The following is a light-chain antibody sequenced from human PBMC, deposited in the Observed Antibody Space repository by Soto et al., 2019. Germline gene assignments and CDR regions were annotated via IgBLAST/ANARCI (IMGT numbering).Light chain of an antibody. CDR3: SSYTSSITLVV. J-gene: IGLJ2*01. CDR1: SSDVGGYNY. Sequence: QSALTQPASVSGSPGHSITISCTGTSSDVGGYNYVSWYQQHPGKAPKLMIYDVSNRPSGVSNRFSGSKSGNTASLTISGLQAGDEADYYCSSYTSSITLVVFGGGTKLTVL. CDR2: DVS. V-gene: IGLV2-14*01.